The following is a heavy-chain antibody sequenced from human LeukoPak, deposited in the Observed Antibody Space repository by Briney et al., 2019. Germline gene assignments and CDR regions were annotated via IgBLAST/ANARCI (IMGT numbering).Heavy chain of an antibody. D-gene: IGHD6-19*01. CDR2: TYYRSKWYN. Sequence: SQTLSLTCAISGDTVSNKRSAWNWIRQSPSRGLEWLGRTYYRSKWYNDYAVSVKSRITINPDTSKNQFSLQLNSVTPEGTAVYYCARDGSIAVAGWAYMDVWGKGTTVTVSS. CDR3: ARDGSIAVAGWAYMDV. V-gene: IGHV6-1*01. CDR1: GDTVSNKRSA. J-gene: IGHJ6*03.